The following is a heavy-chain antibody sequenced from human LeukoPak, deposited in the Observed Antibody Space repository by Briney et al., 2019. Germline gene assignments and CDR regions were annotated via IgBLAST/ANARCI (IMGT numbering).Heavy chain of an antibody. CDR2: INPNSGGT. CDR1: GYTFTDYY. J-gene: IGHJ4*02. CDR3: ARNFLWLVAANRDDRTDDY. D-gene: IGHD2-15*01. V-gene: IGHV1-2*02. Sequence: ASVKVSCKPSGYTFTDYYMHWVRQAPGQGLEWMGWINPNSGGTNYAQKFQGRVTMTRDTSISTAYMELSRLRSDDTAVYYCARNFLWLVAANRDDRTDDYWGQGTLVTVSS.